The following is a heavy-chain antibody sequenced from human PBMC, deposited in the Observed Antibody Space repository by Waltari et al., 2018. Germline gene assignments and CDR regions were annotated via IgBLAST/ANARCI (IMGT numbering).Heavy chain of an antibody. CDR2: IRSKSNTYAT. Sequence: EVQLVESGGGLVQPGGSLRLSCAASGFVFGGSAIHCVRQASGKGLEWVGRIRSKSNTYATAYTASVKGRFTISRDDSKNTAFLQMNSLRAEDTAIYYCSGTSDTANEDFDYWGQGTLVTVSS. V-gene: IGHV3-73*02. CDR1: GFVFGGSA. D-gene: IGHD2-2*02. J-gene: IGHJ4*02. CDR3: SGTSDTANEDFDY.